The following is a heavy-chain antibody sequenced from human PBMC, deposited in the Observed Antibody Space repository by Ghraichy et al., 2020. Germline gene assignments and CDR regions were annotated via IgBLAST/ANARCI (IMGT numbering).Heavy chain of an antibody. J-gene: IGHJ5*02. V-gene: IGHV3-21*01. Sequence: GGSLRLSCAASGFTFSSYSMNWVRQAPGKGLEWVSSISSSRYVKYADSVKGRFTISRDNAKNSLYLQMNSLRAEDTAVYYCARDVVGATVWFDPWGQGTLVTVSS. CDR2: ISSSRYV. CDR3: ARDVVGATVWFDP. CDR1: GFTFSSYS. D-gene: IGHD1-26*01.